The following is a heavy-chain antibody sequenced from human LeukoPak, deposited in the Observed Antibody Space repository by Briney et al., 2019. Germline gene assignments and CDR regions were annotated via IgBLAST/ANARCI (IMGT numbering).Heavy chain of an antibody. D-gene: IGHD6-13*01. J-gene: IGHJ4*02. CDR1: GGPFSGYY. Sequence: PSETLSLTCAVYGGPFSGYYWSWIRQPPGKGLEWIGEISHSGSTNYNPSLKSRVTISVDTSKNQFSLKLSSVTAADTAVYYCARRKYSSSWCVNGVFRYWGQGTLVTVSS. CDR2: ISHSGST. CDR3: ARRKYSSSWCVNGVFRY. V-gene: IGHV4-34*01.